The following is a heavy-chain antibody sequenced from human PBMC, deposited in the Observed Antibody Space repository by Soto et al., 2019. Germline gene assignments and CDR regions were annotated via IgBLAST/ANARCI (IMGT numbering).Heavy chain of an antibody. Sequence: PGGSLRLSCAASGFTFSSYSMNWVRQAPGKGLEWVSSISSSSSYIYYADSVKGRFTISRDNAKNSLYLQMNSLRAEDTAVYYCASSGYGSGSYYYYWGQGTLVTVSS. J-gene: IGHJ4*02. CDR1: GFTFSSYS. CDR3: ASSGYGSGSYYYY. D-gene: IGHD3-10*01. CDR2: ISSSSSYI. V-gene: IGHV3-21*01.